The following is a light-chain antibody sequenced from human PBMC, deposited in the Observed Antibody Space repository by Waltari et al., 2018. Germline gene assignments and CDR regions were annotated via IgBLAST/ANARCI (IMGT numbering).Light chain of an antibody. V-gene: IGKV1-33*01. Sequence: DIQMTQSPSSLSASVGDRVTITCQASQDISNYLNWYQQKPGKAPKLLIYDASNLETGVPSRFSGSGSGTDVTFTISSLQPEDIATYYCQQYDTPWTFGQGTKVEIK. CDR2: DAS. J-gene: IGKJ1*01. CDR1: QDISNY. CDR3: QQYDTPWT.